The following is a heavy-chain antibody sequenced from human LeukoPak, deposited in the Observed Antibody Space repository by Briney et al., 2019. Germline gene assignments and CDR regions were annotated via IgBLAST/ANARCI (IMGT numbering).Heavy chain of an antibody. D-gene: IGHD5-18*01. J-gene: IGHJ6*03. Sequence: GGSLRLSCAASAFIDSADYMSWVRQAPGKVLEWVSLKYDGASTYYPDSVKGRFSISRDSYQNKLYLQMNSLRIVDKAVYYCARGAGYPFYMEVWGKGTRVTVSS. CDR2: KYDGAST. CDR3: ARGAGYPFYMEV. V-gene: IGHV3-66*02. CDR1: AFIDSADY.